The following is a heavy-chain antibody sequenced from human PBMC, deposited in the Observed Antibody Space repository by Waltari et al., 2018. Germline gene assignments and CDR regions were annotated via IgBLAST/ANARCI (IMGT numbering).Heavy chain of an antibody. D-gene: IGHD1-26*01. CDR1: GFTFSSYR. J-gene: IGHJ4*02. Sequence: EVQLVESGGGLVQPGGSLRLSCAASGFTFSSYRMHWVRQAPGKGLEWVSYISSSSSTIYYADSVKGRFTISRDNAKNSLYLQMNSLRAEDTAVYYCARPATSEAYWGQGTLVTVSS. CDR3: ARPATSEAY. CDR2: ISSSSSTI. V-gene: IGHV3-48*01.